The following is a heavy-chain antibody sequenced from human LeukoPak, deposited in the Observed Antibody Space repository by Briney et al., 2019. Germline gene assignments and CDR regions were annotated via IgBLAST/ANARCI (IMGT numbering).Heavy chain of an antibody. Sequence: SVTVSFMSSVYIFTHYYMHSVRQAPGQGLEWMGWINLNSGGTNSAQKFQGRVPMTRDTSISTAYMELSRLTSDDTAVYFCSRHPYSGSYHFDYWGQGTLVTVSS. V-gene: IGHV1-2*02. CDR2: INLNSGGT. D-gene: IGHD1-26*01. J-gene: IGHJ4*02. CDR3: SRHPYSGSYHFDY. CDR1: VYIFTHYY.